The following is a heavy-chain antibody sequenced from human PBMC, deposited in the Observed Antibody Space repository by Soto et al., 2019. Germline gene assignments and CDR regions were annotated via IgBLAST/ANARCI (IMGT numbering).Heavy chain of an antibody. CDR3: AKEGIELWSAFDY. CDR1: GFTFNNYG. CDR2: ISNDGDDK. Sequence: QVQLVESGGGVVQPGRSLRLSCAASGFTFNNYGIHCVRQAPGKGLEWVAVISNDGDDKYYADSVKGRFTISRDNSRNTLYLQMNSLRPEDTAMYYCAKEGIELWSAFDYWGQGTLVTVSS. V-gene: IGHV3-30*18. D-gene: IGHD3-10*01. J-gene: IGHJ4*02.